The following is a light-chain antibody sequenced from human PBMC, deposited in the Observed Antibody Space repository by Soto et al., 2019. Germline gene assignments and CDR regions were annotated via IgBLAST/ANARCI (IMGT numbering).Light chain of an antibody. CDR1: QSVSSN. CDR3: QQYNNWPPSIT. Sequence: EIVMTQSRATLSVSPGERATLSSRASQSVSSNLAWYQQKPGQAPRLLIYGASIRATGIPARFSGSVSGTEFTLTISSLQSEDFALYYCQQYNNWPPSITFGQATRLEIK. J-gene: IGKJ5*01. CDR2: GAS. V-gene: IGKV3-15*01.